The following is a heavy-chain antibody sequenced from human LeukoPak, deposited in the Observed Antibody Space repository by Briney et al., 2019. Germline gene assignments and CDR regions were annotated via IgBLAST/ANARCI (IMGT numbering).Heavy chain of an antibody. V-gene: IGHV4-4*02. CDR1: GGSISSSNW. D-gene: IGHD4-23*01. CDR2: IYHSGST. CDR3: ASHHTSAGGSSSFDY. J-gene: IGHJ4*02. Sequence: PSETLSLTCAVSGGSISSSNWWSWVRQPPGKGLEWIGEIYHSGSTNYNPSLKSRVTISVDKSKNQFSLKLSSVTAADTAVYYCASHHTSAGGSSSFDYWGQGTLVTVSS.